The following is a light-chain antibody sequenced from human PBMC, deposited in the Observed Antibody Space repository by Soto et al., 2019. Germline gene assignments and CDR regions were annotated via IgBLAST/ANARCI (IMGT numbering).Light chain of an antibody. CDR1: SSDVGGYNY. CDR2: EVS. CDR3: SSYAGSNNPPYV. J-gene: IGLJ1*01. Sequence: QSALTQPPSASGSPGQSVTISCTGTSSDVGGYNYASWYQQHPGKAPKVMIYEVSKRPSGVPDRFSGSKSGNTASLTVSGLQAEDEADYYCSSYAGSNNPPYVFGTGTKVTVL. V-gene: IGLV2-8*01.